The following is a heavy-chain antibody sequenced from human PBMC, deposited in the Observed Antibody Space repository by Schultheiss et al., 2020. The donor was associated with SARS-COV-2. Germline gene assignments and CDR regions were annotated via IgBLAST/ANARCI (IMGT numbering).Heavy chain of an antibody. CDR1: GFTFDDYA. J-gene: IGHJ3*02. CDR3: ASFVDTAMVTPLGAFDI. CDR2: ISGSGGST. D-gene: IGHD5-18*01. V-gene: IGHV3-23*01. Sequence: GGSLRLSCAASGFTFDDYAMHWVRQAPGKGLEWVSAISGSGGSTYYADSVKGRFTISRDNSKNTLYLQMNSLRAEDTAVYYCASFVDTAMVTPLGAFDIWGQGTMVTVSS.